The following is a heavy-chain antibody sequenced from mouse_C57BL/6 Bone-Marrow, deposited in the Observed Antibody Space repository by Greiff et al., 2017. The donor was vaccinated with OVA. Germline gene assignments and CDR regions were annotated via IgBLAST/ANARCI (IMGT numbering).Heavy chain of an antibody. V-gene: IGHV2-6-1*01. CDR2: IWSDGST. Sequence: QVQLKESGPGLVAPSQSLSITCTVSGFSLTSYGVHWVRQPPGKGLEWLVVIWSDGSTTYNSAPKSRLIISKDNSKSKVFLKMNSLQTDDTAMYYCARHDRDYFDYWGQGTTLTVSS. J-gene: IGHJ2*01. CDR1: GFSLTSYG. CDR3: ARHDRDYFDY. D-gene: IGHD3-2*01.